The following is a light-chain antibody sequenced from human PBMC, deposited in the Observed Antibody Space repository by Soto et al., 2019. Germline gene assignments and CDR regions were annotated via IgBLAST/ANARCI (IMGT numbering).Light chain of an antibody. CDR2: GAS. V-gene: IGKV3-11*01. CDR3: QQRSNWPPT. Sequence: EILLTQSPDTLSLSPGERATLSCRAAQSVGTRLAWYQHKTGQAPRLLISGASSRATGIPDRFTGSGSETSFTLTISRLEPEDFAVYYCQQRSNWPPTFGQGTKVDIK. J-gene: IGKJ1*01. CDR1: QSVGTR.